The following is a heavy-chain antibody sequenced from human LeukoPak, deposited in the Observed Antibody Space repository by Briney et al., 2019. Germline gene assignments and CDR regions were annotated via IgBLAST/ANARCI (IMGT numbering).Heavy chain of an antibody. CDR2: ISSSSSYI. J-gene: IGHJ6*02. Sequence: GGSLRLSRAASGFTFSSYSMNWVRQAPGKGLEWVSSISSSSSYIYYADSVKGRFTISRDNAKNSLYLQMNSLRAEDTAVYYCARDRGSSSNYYYGMDVWGQGTTVTVSS. V-gene: IGHV3-21*01. D-gene: IGHD6-19*01. CDR3: ARDRGSSSNYYYGMDV. CDR1: GFTFSSYS.